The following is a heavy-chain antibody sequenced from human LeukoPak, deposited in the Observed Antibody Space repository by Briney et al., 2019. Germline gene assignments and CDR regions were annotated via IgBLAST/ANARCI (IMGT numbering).Heavy chain of an antibody. CDR1: GGSISSYY. Sequence: TSETLSLTCTVSGGSISSYYWSWIRQPPGKGLEWIGYIYYSGSTNYNPSLKSRVTISVDTSKNQFSLKLSSVTAADTAVYYCARERDPSPYYFDYWGQGTLVTVSS. J-gene: IGHJ4*02. CDR3: ARERDPSPYYFDY. V-gene: IGHV4-59*12. CDR2: IYYSGST.